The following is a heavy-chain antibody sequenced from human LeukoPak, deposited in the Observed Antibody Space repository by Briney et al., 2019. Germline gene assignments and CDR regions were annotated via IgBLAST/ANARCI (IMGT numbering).Heavy chain of an antibody. J-gene: IGHJ3*02. Sequence: GASVKVSCKASGYTFTSYGISWVRQAPGQGLEWMGWISAYNGNTNYAQELQGRVTMTTDTSTSTAYMELRSLRSDDTAVYYCARGTGSYLPWAFDIWGQGTMVTVSS. V-gene: IGHV1-18*01. CDR2: ISAYNGNT. D-gene: IGHD1-26*01. CDR1: GYTFTSYG. CDR3: ARGTGSYLPWAFDI.